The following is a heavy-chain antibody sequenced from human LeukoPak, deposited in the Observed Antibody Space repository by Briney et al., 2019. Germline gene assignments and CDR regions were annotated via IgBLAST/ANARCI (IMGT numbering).Heavy chain of an antibody. J-gene: IGHJ4*02. CDR3: ARGYSNGYVDY. V-gene: IGHV4-34*01. CDR2: INHSGST. CDR1: GGSFSGYY. D-gene: IGHD5-18*01. Sequence: PSETLSLTCAVYGGSFSGYYWSWIRQPPGKGLEWIGEINHSGSTNYNPSLKSRVTISVDTSKNQFSLKLSSVTAADTAVYYCARGYSNGYVDYWGQGTLVTVSS.